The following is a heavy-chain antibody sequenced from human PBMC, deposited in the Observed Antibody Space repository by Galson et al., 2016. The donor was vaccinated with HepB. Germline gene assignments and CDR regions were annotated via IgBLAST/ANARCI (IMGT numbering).Heavy chain of an antibody. CDR1: GFTFSTYG. CDR2: ISYDRSNK. J-gene: IGHJ4*02. CDR3: AKDYSGYYFDGTGYYNAFDY. Sequence: SLRLSCAASGFTFSTYGMHWVRQAPGKGLEWVAVISYDRSNKSYAASVKGRFTISRDNSKNTLYLEMTSLREEDTAVYYCAKDYSGYYFDGTGYYNAFDYWGQGALVTVSS. D-gene: IGHD3-22*01. V-gene: IGHV3-30*18.